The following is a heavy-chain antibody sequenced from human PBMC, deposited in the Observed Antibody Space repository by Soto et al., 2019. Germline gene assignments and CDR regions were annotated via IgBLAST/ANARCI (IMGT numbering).Heavy chain of an antibody. J-gene: IGHJ4*02. CDR2: IIPILGIA. CDR1: GGTFSSYT. CDR3: AREVDYGDYVYDY. D-gene: IGHD4-17*01. V-gene: IGHV1-69*08. Sequence: QVQLVQSGAEVKKPGSSVKVSCKASGGTFSSYTISWVRQAPGQGLEWMGRIIPILGIANFAQKFQGRVKITADKSTRTAYMELSSLRSEDTAVYYCAREVDYGDYVYDYWGQGTLVTVSS.